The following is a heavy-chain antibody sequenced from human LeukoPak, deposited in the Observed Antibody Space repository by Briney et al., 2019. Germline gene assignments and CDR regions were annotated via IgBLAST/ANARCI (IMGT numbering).Heavy chain of an antibody. Sequence: PSETLSLTCTVSGGSITSYYWSWIRRPPGKGLEWIGYIYYSGSTNYNPSLKSRVTISVDTSKNQFSLKLSSVTAADTAAYYCARRVGATSPYFDYWGQGTLVTVSS. CDR1: GGSITSYY. CDR2: IYYSGST. J-gene: IGHJ4*02. V-gene: IGHV4-59*08. CDR3: ARRVGATSPYFDY. D-gene: IGHD1-26*01.